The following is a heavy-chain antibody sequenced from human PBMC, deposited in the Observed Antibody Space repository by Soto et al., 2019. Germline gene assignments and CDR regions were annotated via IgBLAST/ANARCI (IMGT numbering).Heavy chain of an antibody. V-gene: IGHV4-31*02. J-gene: IGHJ4*02. CDR3: ARDAVAGTDY. D-gene: IGHD6-19*01. Sequence: GSTYYNPSLKSRVTISVDTSKNQFSLKLSSVTAADTAVYYCARDAVAGTDYWCQGTLVTVSS. CDR2: GST.